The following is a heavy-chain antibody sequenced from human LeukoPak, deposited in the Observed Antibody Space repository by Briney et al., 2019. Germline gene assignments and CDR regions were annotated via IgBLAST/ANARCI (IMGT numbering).Heavy chain of an antibody. V-gene: IGHV3-23*01. J-gene: IGHJ4*02. CDR3: AKGRGYGDYGSTFEY. CDR1: GFTFSSYA. D-gene: IGHD4-17*01. Sequence: GGSLRLSCAASGFTFSSYAMSWVRQAPGKGLEWVSAISGSGGRTYYIDSVKGRFTISRDNSKNTLYLQMNSLRDDDTAVYYCAKGRGYGDYGSTFEYWGQGTLATVSS. CDR2: ISGSGGRT.